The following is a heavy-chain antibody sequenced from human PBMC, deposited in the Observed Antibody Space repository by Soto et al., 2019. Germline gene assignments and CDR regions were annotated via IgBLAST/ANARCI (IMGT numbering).Heavy chain of an antibody. V-gene: IGHV3-48*03. CDR1: GFTFCSFD. CDR2: ITSSGRTM. D-gene: IGHD5-18*01. Sequence: EVQLVESGGGLVQPGGSLRLSCAASGFTFCSFDMNWVRQAPGRGLEWIAFITSSGRTMSYADSVKGRFTISRDNAGNSLSLQMNTLRAEDTAIYYCVRQAFSYSYSPPYFFDYWGQGALVTVSS. J-gene: IGHJ4*02. CDR3: VRQAFSYSYSPPYFFDY.